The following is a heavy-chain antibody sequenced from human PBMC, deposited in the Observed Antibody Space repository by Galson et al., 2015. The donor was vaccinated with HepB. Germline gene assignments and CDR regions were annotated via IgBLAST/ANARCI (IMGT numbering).Heavy chain of an antibody. D-gene: IGHD6-6*01. CDR2: VNPSGGSR. CDR3: ARAYDSSSGLDY. CDR1: GYTFTNYY. Sequence: SVKVSCKASGYTFTNYYIHWVRQAPGQGLEWMGIVNPSGGSRTYTQEFQDRVTMTRDASTSTVFMELSSLKSEDTAVYYCARAYDSSSGLDYWGQGTLVSVSS. V-gene: IGHV1-46*01. J-gene: IGHJ4*02.